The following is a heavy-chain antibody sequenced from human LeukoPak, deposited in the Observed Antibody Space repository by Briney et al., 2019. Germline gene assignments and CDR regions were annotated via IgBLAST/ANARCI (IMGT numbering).Heavy chain of an antibody. CDR3: AREPYASSGYYHEGYFDY. CDR1: GYTFTSYG. CDR2: ISAYNGNT. J-gene: IGHJ4*02. D-gene: IGHD3-22*01. Sequence: ASVKVSCKASGYTFTSYGISWVRQAPGQGLEWMGWISAYNGNTNYAQKLQGRVTMTTDTSTSTAYMELRSLRSDDTAVYYCAREPYASSGYYHEGYFDYWGQGTLVTASS. V-gene: IGHV1-18*01.